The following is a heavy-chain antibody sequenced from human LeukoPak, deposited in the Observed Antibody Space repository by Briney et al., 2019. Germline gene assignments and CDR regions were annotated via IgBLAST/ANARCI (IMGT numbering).Heavy chain of an antibody. J-gene: IGHJ4*02. D-gene: IGHD2-21*01. CDR1: GFTFSSYA. CDR2: ISYDGSNK. V-gene: IGHV3-30*04. CDR3: ARDMLFQYYFDY. Sequence: PGRSLRLSCAASGFTFSSYAMHWVRQAPGKGLEGVAVISYDGSNKYYADSVKGRFTISRDNSKNTLYLQMNSLRAEDTAVYYCARDMLFQYYFDYWGQGTLVTVSS.